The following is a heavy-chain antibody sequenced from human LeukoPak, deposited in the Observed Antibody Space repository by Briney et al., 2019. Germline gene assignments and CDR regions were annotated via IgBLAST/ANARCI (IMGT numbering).Heavy chain of an antibody. J-gene: IGHJ6*04. Sequence: GESQKISCKGSGYSFTSYWIGWVRQMPGKGLEWMGIIYPDDSDTRYSPSFQGQVTISADKSISTAYLQWSSLKASDTAMYFCARHPPRYSGYYYGMDVWGKGTTVTVSS. CDR1: GYSFTSYW. D-gene: IGHD6-13*01. CDR2: IYPDDSDT. V-gene: IGHV5-51*01. CDR3: ARHPPRYSGYYYGMDV.